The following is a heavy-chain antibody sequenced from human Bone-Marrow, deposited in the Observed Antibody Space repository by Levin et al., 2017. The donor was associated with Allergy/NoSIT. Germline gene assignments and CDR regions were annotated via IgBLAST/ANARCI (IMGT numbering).Heavy chain of an antibody. CDR3: AKDRDFYGSGSLGN. CDR1: GFTFSNYA. Sequence: GESLKISCAASGFTFSNYAMSWVRQAPGKGLEWVSGISGSGDSTYDGYSVKGRFTISRDNSKNTLYLQMNSLRAEDTAVYYCAKDRDFYGSGSLGNWGQGTLVTVSS. CDR2: ISGSGDST. J-gene: IGHJ4*02. V-gene: IGHV3-23*01. D-gene: IGHD3-10*01.